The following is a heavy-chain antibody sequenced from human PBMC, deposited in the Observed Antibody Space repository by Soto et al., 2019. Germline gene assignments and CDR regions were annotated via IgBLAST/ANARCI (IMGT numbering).Heavy chain of an antibody. Sequence: QAQLVESGGGAVQPGRSLRLSCAAPGFIFNIYGMHWVRQAPGKGLEWVAVISYGGRSKYYADSVKGRFTVSRDNSNDTVYLQLNSLRAEDTAVYYCAKDTFAYCSGGSCLYYYGMDVWGQGTTVTVSS. J-gene: IGHJ6*02. CDR3: AKDTFAYCSGGSCLYYYGMDV. D-gene: IGHD2-15*01. CDR1: GFIFNIYG. V-gene: IGHV3-30*18. CDR2: ISYGGRSK.